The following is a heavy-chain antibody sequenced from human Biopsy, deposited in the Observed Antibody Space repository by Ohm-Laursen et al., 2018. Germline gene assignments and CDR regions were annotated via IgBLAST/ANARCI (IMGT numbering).Heavy chain of an antibody. J-gene: IGHJ2*01. CDR2: INPNNGNT. CDR3: VRTPTISVGGTWSRYWFFDI. V-gene: IGHV1-8*02. D-gene: IGHD6-19*01. CDR1: GGTLSSHD. Sequence: GASVKVSCKASGGTLSSHDINWVRQAPGQGPEWMGWINPNNGNTGYAPQFQGRVSMTTDTSISTAYMELSGLTFEDTAVYYCVRTPTISVGGTWSRYWFFDIWDRGTLITVSS.